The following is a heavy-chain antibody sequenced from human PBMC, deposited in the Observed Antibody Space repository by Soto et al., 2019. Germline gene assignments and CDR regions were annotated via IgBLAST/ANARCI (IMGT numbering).Heavy chain of an antibody. D-gene: IGHD2-15*01. CDR3: ARVYCCGGSRYSLAY. J-gene: IGHJ4*02. V-gene: IGHV1-46*03. Sequence: ASVKVSCKASGYTFTSYAMHWVRQAPGQGLEWMGIINPSGGSSSYAQKFQGRVTMTRDTSTSTVYMELSSLRSEDTAVYYCARVYCCGGSRYSLAYWGQGNFVLVSS. CDR1: GYTFTSYA. CDR2: INPSGGSS.